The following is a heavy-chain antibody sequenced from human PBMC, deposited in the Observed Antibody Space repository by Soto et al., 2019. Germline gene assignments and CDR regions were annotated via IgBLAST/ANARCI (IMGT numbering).Heavy chain of an antibody. J-gene: IGHJ4*02. CDR3: ERENSSRWRFDY. D-gene: IGHD6-13*01. CDR2: MNPNSGNT. Sequence: QVQLVQSGAEVKKPGASVKVSCKASGYTFTSYDINWVRQATGQGLEWMGWMNPNSGNTGYAQKFQGRVTMTRNTSISTAYMELSSLRSEATAVYYCERENSSRWRFDYWGQGALVAVSS. CDR1: GYTFTSYD. V-gene: IGHV1-8*01.